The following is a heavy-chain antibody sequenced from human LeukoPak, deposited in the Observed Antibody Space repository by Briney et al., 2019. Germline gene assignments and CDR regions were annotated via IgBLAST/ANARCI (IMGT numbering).Heavy chain of an antibody. CDR1: GFTFSSYG. CDR2: ISYDGSNK. V-gene: IGHV3-30*18. J-gene: IGHJ4*02. CDR3: ANTRPSYVGATAHFDY. Sequence: GGSLRLSCAASGFTFSSYGMHWVRQAPGKGLEWVAVISYDGSNKYYADSVKGRFTISRDNSKNTLYLQMNSLRAEDTAVYYCANTRPSYVGATAHFDYWGQGTLVTVSS. D-gene: IGHD1-26*01.